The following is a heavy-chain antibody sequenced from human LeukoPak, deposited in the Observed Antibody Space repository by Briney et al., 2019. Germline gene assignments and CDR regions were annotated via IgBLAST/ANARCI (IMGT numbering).Heavy chain of an antibody. Sequence: ASVKVSCKASGHIFTDYHIHWVRQAPGQGLEWMGWINPNSDTTNYAEKFQGRVTITTDKSTSTAYMELSRLTSEDTAVYYCARFRHVSVAGTPHFDYWGQGTLVTVSS. CDR1: GHIFTDYH. V-gene: IGHV1-2*02. CDR3: ARFRHVSVAGTPHFDY. CDR2: INPNSDTT. J-gene: IGHJ4*02. D-gene: IGHD6-19*01.